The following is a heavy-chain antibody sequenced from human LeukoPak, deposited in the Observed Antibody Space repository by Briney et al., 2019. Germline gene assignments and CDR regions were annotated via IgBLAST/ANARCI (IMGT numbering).Heavy chain of an antibody. V-gene: IGHV3-74*01. Sequence: GGSLRLSCVASGFTFSSYWIHWVRQAPGKGLVWVSHINSDGSSTTYADSVKGRSTISRDNAKNTLYLQMNSLRAEDTAVYYCARDGLAAITFDYWGQGILVTVSS. D-gene: IGHD5-24*01. J-gene: IGHJ4*02. CDR2: INSDGSST. CDR3: ARDGLAAITFDY. CDR1: GFTFSSYW.